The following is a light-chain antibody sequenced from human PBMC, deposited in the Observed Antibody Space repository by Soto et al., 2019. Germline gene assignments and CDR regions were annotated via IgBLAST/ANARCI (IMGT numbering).Light chain of an antibody. CDR3: QQYNAYSLT. V-gene: IGKV1-5*03. Sequence: DIQMTQSPSTLSASVGDRVTITCRASQSLNSELAWYQQKPGKAPKLLIYQASSLKGGVPSRFTGTGSGTEFTLTISSLQPDDSATYDCQQYNAYSLTFGGGTKVEIK. CDR2: QAS. CDR1: QSLNSE. J-gene: IGKJ4*01.